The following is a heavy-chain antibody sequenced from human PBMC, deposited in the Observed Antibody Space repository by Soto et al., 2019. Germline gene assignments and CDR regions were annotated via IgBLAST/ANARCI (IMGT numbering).Heavy chain of an antibody. J-gene: IGHJ4*02. CDR3: ARDLGRSSWYKGDY. Sequence: GGSLRLSCAASGFTFSSYSMNWVRQAPGKGLEWVSYISSSSSTIYYADSVKGRFTISRDNAKNSLYLQMNSLRAEDTAVYYCARDLGRSSWYKGDYWGQGTLVTVSS. CDR1: GFTFSSYS. CDR2: ISSSSSTI. D-gene: IGHD6-13*01. V-gene: IGHV3-48*01.